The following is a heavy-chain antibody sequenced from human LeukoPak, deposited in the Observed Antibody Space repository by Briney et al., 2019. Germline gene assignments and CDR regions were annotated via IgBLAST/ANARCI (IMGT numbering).Heavy chain of an antibody. V-gene: IGHV1-2*02. J-gene: IGHJ6*03. CDR3: ARDQREVSSWSYYYYHYMDV. CDR1: GYTFTGYS. D-gene: IGHD6-13*01. CDR2: INPNSGGT. Sequence: ASVKVSCKASGYTFTGYSMHWVRQAPGQGLEWMGWINPNSGGTNYAQKFQGRVTMTRDTSISTAYMELSRLRSDDTAVYYCARDQREVSSWSYYYYHYMDVWGKGTTVTVSS.